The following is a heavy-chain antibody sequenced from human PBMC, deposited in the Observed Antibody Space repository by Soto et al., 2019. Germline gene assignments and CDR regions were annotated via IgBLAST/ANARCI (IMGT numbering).Heavy chain of an antibody. Sequence: GGSLRLSCASSGFTFNNYAMGWVRQAPGKGLEWVSTVSASGRNTYYADSVKGRFTISRDTSKNTLSVEMNSLRAEDTAMYYCAKGLGSSSTNWFDHWGQGILVTVSS. V-gene: IGHV3-23*01. CDR2: VSASGRNT. J-gene: IGHJ5*02. CDR3: AKGLGSSSTNWFDH. CDR1: GFTFNNYA. D-gene: IGHD6-6*01.